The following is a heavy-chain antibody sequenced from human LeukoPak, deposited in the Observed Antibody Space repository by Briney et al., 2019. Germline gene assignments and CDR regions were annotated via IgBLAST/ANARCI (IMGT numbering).Heavy chain of an antibody. D-gene: IGHD6-19*01. V-gene: IGHV6-1*01. CDR3: ARDLGTTGWHTFDY. CDR2: TYYRSKWYN. J-gene: IGHJ4*02. CDR1: GDSVSSKNGA. Sequence: SQTLSLTCAVSGDSVSSKNGAWNWIRQSPSRGLEWLGRTYYRSKWYNDYAESMEGRMTISRDTSKNQYSLHLNSVTPDDTAVHYCARDLGTTGWHTFDYWGQGTLVIVSS.